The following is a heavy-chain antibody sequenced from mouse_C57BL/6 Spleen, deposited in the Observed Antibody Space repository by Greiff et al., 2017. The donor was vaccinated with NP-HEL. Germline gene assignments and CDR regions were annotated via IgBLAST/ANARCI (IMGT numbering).Heavy chain of an antibody. V-gene: IGHV1-74*01. Sequence: QVQLQQPGAELVKPGASVKVSCKASGYTFTSYWMHWVKQRPGQGLEWIGRIHPSDSDTNYNQKFKGKATLTVAKSSSTAYMQLSSLTSEDSAVYYCAIDGSSYVWYFDVWGTGTTVTVSS. CDR1: GYTFTSYW. CDR3: AIDGSSYVWYFDV. D-gene: IGHD1-1*01. J-gene: IGHJ1*03. CDR2: IHPSDSDT.